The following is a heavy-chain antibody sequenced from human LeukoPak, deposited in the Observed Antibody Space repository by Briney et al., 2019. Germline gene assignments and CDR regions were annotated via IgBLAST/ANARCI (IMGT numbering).Heavy chain of an antibody. D-gene: IGHD6-6*01. CDR3: ARVRRTGSSGIWFDP. CDR1: GGSISSGGYY. Sequence: SETLSLTCTVSGGSISSGGYYWSWIRQHPGKGLEWIGYIYYSGSTYYNPSLKSRVTISVDTSKNQFSLKLSSVTAADTAVYYCARVRRTGSSGIWFDPWGQGTLVTVPS. J-gene: IGHJ5*02. CDR2: IYYSGST. V-gene: IGHV4-31*03.